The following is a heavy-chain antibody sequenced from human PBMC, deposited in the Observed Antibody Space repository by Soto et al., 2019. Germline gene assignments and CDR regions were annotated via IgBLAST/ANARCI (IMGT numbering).Heavy chain of an antibody. CDR2: IIPIFGTA. J-gene: IGHJ3*02. CDR1: GGTFSSYA. V-gene: IGHV1-69*13. CDR3: ARDLGGITIFGNDAFDI. D-gene: IGHD3-3*01. Sequence: SVKVSCKASGGTFSSYAISWVLQAPGQGLEWMGGIIPIFGTANYAQKFQGRVTITADESTSTAYMELSSLRSEDTAVYYCARDLGGITIFGNDAFDIWGQGTMVTVSS.